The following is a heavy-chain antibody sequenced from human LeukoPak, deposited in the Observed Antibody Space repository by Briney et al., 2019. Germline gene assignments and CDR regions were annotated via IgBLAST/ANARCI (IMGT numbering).Heavy chain of an antibody. J-gene: IGHJ4*02. CDR1: GGSISSYY. D-gene: IGHD5-12*01. CDR2: IYASGGT. CDR3: ARRATMLAGGYFDY. Sequence: SETLSLTCTVSGGSISSYYWSWIRQTPGKGLEWIGYIYASGGTTYNPSLKSRVTISIDTSKNQFSLKLSSVTAADTAVYYCARRATMLAGGYFDYWGQGTLVSVSS. V-gene: IGHV4-4*09.